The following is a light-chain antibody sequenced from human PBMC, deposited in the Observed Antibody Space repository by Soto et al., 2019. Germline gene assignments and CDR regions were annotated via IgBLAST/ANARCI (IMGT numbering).Light chain of an antibody. CDR3: LQDINHPWT. CDR2: DAS. CDR1: QSISSW. V-gene: IGKV1-5*01. Sequence: IHLTQSRCSLSASVGDRVTITCRASQSISSWLAWYQQKPGKAPKLLIYDASSLESGVPSRFSGSGSGTDFTLAISSLQPEDSATYYCLQDINHPWTFAQGTKVDNK. J-gene: IGKJ1*01.